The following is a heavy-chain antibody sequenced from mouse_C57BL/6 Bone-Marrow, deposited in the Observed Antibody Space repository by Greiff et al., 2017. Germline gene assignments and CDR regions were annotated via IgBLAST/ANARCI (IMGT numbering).Heavy chain of an antibody. CDR1: GSTFTSYW. J-gene: IGHJ3*01. CDR3: ARSGPIYYDGSSWVGFAY. CDR2: IHPTSGST. D-gene: IGHD1-1*01. Sequence: QVQLQQPGAELVKPGASVKLSCKASGSTFTSYWMHWVKQRPGQGLGWIGMIHPTSGSTNYNEKFKSKATLTVDKSSSTAYMQLSSLTSEDSAVYYCARSGPIYYDGSSWVGFAYWGQGTLVTVSA. V-gene: IGHV1-64*01.